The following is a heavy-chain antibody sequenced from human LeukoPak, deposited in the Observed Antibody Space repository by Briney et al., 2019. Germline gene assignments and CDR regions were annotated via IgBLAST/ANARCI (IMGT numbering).Heavy chain of an antibody. D-gene: IGHD2-2*01. J-gene: IGHJ4*02. CDR3: ARGYRYCSSTSCSYYFDY. CDR1: GYTFTSYD. CDR2: MNPNSGNT. V-gene: IGHV1-8*03. Sequence: ASVKVSCMASGYTFTSYDINWVRQATGQGLEWMGWMNPNSGNTGYAQKFQGRVTITRNTSISTAYMELSSLRSEDTAVYYCARGYRYCSSTSCSYYFDYWGQGTLVTVSS.